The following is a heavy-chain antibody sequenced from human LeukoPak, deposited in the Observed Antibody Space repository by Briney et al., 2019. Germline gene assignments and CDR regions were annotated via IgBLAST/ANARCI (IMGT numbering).Heavy chain of an antibody. CDR3: AKGGNCSDGTCYSGVDY. V-gene: IGHV3-23*01. CDR1: GFTFSTYA. Sequence: GGSLRLSCAASGFTFSTYAMNWVRQAPGKGLEWVSVISGSGGGTYYADSVKGRFTIFRDNSKNTLYLQMNSLRAEDTAVYYCAKGGNCSDGTCYSGVDYWGQGTLVTVSS. CDR2: ISGSGGGT. D-gene: IGHD2-15*01. J-gene: IGHJ4*02.